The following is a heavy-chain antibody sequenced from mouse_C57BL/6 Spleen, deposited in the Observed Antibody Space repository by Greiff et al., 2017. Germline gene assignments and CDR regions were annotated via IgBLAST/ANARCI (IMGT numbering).Heavy chain of an antibody. V-gene: IGHV14-4*01. Sequence: VQLQQSGAELVRPGASVKLSCTASGFNIKDDYMHWVKQRPEQGLEWIGWIDPENGDTEYASQFQGKATITADTSSNTAYLQLSSLTSEDTAVYYCTADSSGGYWGQGTTLTVSS. CDR2: IDPENGDT. CDR1: GFNIKDDY. J-gene: IGHJ2*01. D-gene: IGHD3-2*02. CDR3: TADSSGGY.